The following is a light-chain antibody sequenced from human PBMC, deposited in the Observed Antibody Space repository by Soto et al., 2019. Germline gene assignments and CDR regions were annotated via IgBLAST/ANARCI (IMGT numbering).Light chain of an antibody. CDR3: LQDKNYTLT. V-gene: IGKV1-6*01. CDR1: QGIGNA. CDR2: AAS. J-gene: IGKJ4*02. Sequence: AIQLTQSPSSLSASVGDTVSITCRASQGIGNALGWYQQKSGRAPKLLIYAASNLQSAVQSRIRGSGSGTDFTITISGLQPEDGVTYYCLQDKNYTLTFDRGTKVDI.